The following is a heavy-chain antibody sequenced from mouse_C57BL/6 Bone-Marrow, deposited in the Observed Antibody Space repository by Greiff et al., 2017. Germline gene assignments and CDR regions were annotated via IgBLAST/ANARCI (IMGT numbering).Heavy chain of an antibody. CDR1: GYTFTGYW. V-gene: IGHV1-9*01. CDR2: ILPGSGST. Sequence: VQVVESGAELMKPGASVKLSCKATGYTFTGYWIEWVKQRPGHGLEWIGEILPGSGSTNYNEKFKGKATFTADTSSNTAYMQLSSLTTEDSAIYYCARSIPLYYYGSSYAMDYWGQGTSVTVSS. D-gene: IGHD1-1*01. CDR3: ARSIPLYYYGSSYAMDY. J-gene: IGHJ4*01.